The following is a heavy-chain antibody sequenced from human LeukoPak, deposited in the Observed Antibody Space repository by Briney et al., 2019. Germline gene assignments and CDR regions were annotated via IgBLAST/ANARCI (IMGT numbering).Heavy chain of an antibody. Sequence: PGGSLRLSCAASGLTFSSYWMSWVRQAPGKGLEWVANIKQDGSEKYYVDSVKGRFTISRDNAKNSLYLQMNSLRAEDTAVYYCARAIRSDYWGQGTLVTVSS. D-gene: IGHD2-2*02. V-gene: IGHV3-7*01. CDR2: IKQDGSEK. CDR3: ARAIRSDY. J-gene: IGHJ4*02. CDR1: GLTFSSYW.